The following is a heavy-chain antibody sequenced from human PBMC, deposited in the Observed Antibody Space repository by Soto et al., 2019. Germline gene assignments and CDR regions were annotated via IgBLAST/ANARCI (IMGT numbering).Heavy chain of an antibody. Sequence: QVQLQQWGAGLLKPSETLSLTCAVYGGSFSGYQWSWIRQTPGKGLEWIGGINDSGDINYNPSLKSRVTIVVDAAKKQISLKLSSVSAADTAVYFCARGLILWFGDLSRRGGYYYYMDVWGKGTTVTVSS. CDR2: INDSGDI. V-gene: IGHV4-34*02. CDR3: ARGLILWFGDLSRRGGYYYYMDV. J-gene: IGHJ6*03. D-gene: IGHD3-10*01. CDR1: GGSFSGYQ.